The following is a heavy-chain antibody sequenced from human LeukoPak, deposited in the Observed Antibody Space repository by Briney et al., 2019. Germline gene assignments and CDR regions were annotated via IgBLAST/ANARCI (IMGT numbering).Heavy chain of an antibody. Sequence: PGGSLRLSCAASGFTFSTSPMSWVRRAPGKGLEWVSAISASGGSTYYADSVKGRFTISRDNSKSTLYLQMNSLRAEDTAVYYCAKRFCSTGSCYSDYWGQGTLVTVSS. CDR2: ISASGGST. CDR1: GFTFSTSP. J-gene: IGHJ4*02. V-gene: IGHV3-23*01. CDR3: AKRFCSTGSCYSDY. D-gene: IGHD2-15*01.